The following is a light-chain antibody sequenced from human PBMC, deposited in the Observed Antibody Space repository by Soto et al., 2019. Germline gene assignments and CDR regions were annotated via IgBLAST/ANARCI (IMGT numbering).Light chain of an antibody. CDR2: DVS. J-gene: IGLJ3*02. CDR3: SSYTSSSTLDV. CDR1: SSDVGGYNY. Sequence: QSALTQPASVSGSPGQSITISCTGTSSDVGGYNYVSWYQQHPGKAPKLMIYDVSNRPSGVSNRFSGSKSGNTASLTIPGLQAEDEADYYCSSYTSSSTLDVFGGGTKVTVL. V-gene: IGLV2-14*01.